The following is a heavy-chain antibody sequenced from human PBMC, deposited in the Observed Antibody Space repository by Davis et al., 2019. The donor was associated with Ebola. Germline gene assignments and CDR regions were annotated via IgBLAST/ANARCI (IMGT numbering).Heavy chain of an antibody. V-gene: IGHV4-34*01. CDR2: INHSGST. D-gene: IGHD2-15*01. CDR1: GGSFSGYY. CDR3: ARERRYCSGGSCEYYFDY. Sequence: PSETLSLTCAVYGGSFSGYYWSWIRQPPGKGLEWIGEINHSGSTNYNPSLKSRVTISVDTSKNQFSLKLSSVTAADTAVYYCARERRYCSGGSCEYYFDYWGQGTLVTVSS. J-gene: IGHJ4*02.